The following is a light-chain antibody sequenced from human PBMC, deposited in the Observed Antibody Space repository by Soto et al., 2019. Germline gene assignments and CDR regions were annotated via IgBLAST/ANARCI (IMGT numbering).Light chain of an antibody. CDR1: SGDVGGYKF. J-gene: IGLJ1*01. Sequence: QSALTQPASVSGSPGQSITIYCTGTSGDVGGYKFVSWYQQHPGKAPKLMIYEGSKRPSGVSNRFSGSKSGNTASLTISGLQAEDETDYSCCSYAGSSTYVFGTGTKVTVL. CDR2: EGS. CDR3: CSYAGSSTYV. V-gene: IGLV2-23*01.